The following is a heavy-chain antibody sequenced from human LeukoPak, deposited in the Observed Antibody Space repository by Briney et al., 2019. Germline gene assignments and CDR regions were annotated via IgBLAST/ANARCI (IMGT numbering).Heavy chain of an antibody. CDR2: IGAYNANT. J-gene: IGHJ4*02. CDR1: GYTFTNFG. CDR3: ARSGRTVTTHFDY. D-gene: IGHD4-17*01. V-gene: IGHV1-18*01. Sequence: ASVKVSCKASGYTFTNFGISWVRQAPGQGLEWMGWIGAYNANTDYTQNLQGRVTTTTDTSTSTAYMELRSLRSDDTAVYYCARSGRTVTTHFDYWGQGTLVTVSS.